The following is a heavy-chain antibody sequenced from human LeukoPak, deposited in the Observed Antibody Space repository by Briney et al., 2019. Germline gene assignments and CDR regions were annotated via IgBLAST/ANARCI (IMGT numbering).Heavy chain of an antibody. V-gene: IGHV4-39*07. CDR2: IYYSGST. CDR1: GGSISSSSYY. J-gene: IGHJ4*02. D-gene: IGHD1-20*01. Sequence: SETLSLTCTVSGGSISSSSYYWGWIRQPPGKGLECIGSIYYSGSTYYNPSLKSRVTISVDTSKNQFSLKLSSVTAADTAVYYCARDGPITGTRSHDYWGQGTLVTVSS. CDR3: ARDGPITGTRSHDY.